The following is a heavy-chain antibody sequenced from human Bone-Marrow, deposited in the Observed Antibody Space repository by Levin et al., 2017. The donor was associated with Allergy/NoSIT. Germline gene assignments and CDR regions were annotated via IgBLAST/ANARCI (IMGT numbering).Heavy chain of an antibody. CDR2: TRNKRNRYTT. CDR1: GFTFSDHH. V-gene: IGHV3-72*01. D-gene: IGHD3-22*01. J-gene: IGHJ4*02. CDR3: ARVLGSGYDDFGD. Sequence: GESLKISCAASGFTFSDHHMDWVRQAPGKGLEWVGRTRNKRNRYTTEYAASVRGRFIISRDESKNSLYLQMNSLKTEDTAVYYCARVLGSGYDDFGDWGQGTLLTVSS.